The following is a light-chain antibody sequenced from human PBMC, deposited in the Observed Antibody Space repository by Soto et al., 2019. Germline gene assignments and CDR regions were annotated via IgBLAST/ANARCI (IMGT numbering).Light chain of an antibody. V-gene: IGKV1-9*01. Sequence: DLPLTQSPSFLSASVGDRVTITCRASQGIGSYLGWYQQTPGKAPKLLISGASTLHSGVPSRFSGSGSGTEFTLTVSSLPPEDVATYYCQQLNTYPACGGGTKVEI. CDR3: QQLNTYPA. CDR1: QGIGSY. J-gene: IGKJ4*01. CDR2: GAS.